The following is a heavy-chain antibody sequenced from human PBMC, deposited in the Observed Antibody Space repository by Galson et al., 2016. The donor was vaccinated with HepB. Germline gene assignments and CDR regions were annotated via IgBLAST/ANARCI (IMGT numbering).Heavy chain of an antibody. CDR2: TYYTGTT. Sequence: EPLSLTCNVSGGSITTKNFYWGRIRQPPGKGLAWVGRTYYTGTTYYNPSLQGRITISLDTSKNQVHMNPGSVTAADPAVYYWATGVPSRPGRSFDSWGQGTPVIVSS. CDR1: GGSITTKNFY. D-gene: IGHD2-2*01. V-gene: IGHV4-39*06. J-gene: IGHJ4*02. CDR3: ATGVPSRPGRSFDS.